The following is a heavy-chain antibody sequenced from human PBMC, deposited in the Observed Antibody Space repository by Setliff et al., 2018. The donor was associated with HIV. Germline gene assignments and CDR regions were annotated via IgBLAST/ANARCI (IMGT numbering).Heavy chain of an antibody. D-gene: IGHD6-13*01. CDR1: GGSRSSSSSY. V-gene: IGHV4-39*01. CDR3: ARSGYSSSWGAFDI. J-gene: IGHJ3*02. Sequence: SETLSLTCTVSGGSRSSSSSYWGWIRQTPGKGLEWIGSTHYSGSTWFNPSLKSRVTISVDTSKNQFSLRLSSVTAADTAVYYCARSGYSSSWGAFDIWGQGTMVTVSS. CDR2: THYSGST.